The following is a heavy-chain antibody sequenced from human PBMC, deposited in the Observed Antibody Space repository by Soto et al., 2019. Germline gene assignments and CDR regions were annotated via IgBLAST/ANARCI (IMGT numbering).Heavy chain of an antibody. CDR3: ARDPRGVWRPYFDY. J-gene: IGHJ4*02. V-gene: IGHV1-3*01. CDR1: GYTFTSYA. CDR2: INAGNGNT. Sequence: ASVKVSCKASGYTFTSYAMHWVRQAPGQRLEWMGWINAGNGNTKYSQKFQGRVTMTTDTSTSTAYMELRSLRSDDTAVYYCARDPRGVWRPYFDYWGQGTLVTVSS. D-gene: IGHD2-8*01.